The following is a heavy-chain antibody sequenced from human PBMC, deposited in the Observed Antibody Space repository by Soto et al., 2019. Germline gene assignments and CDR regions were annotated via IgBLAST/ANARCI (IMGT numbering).Heavy chain of an antibody. CDR1: GGSISSSNW. J-gene: IGHJ3*02. Sequence: SETLSLTCAVSGGSISSSNWWSWVRQPPGKGLEWIGEIYHSGSTNYNPSLKSRVTISVDKSKNQFSLKLSSVTAADTAVYYCARVPPIVVVPAAPNDAFDIWGQGTMVTVSS. CDR2: IYHSGST. V-gene: IGHV4-4*02. D-gene: IGHD2-2*01. CDR3: ARVPPIVVVPAAPNDAFDI.